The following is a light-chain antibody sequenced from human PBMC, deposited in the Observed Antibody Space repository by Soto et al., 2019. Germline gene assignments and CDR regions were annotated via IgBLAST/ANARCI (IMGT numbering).Light chain of an antibody. V-gene: IGLV1-47*01. Sequence: QPVLTQPPSASGTPGQRVTISCSGSSSNIGSNYVYWYQQLPGTAPKLLIYRYNQRPSGVPDRFSGSKSGTSASLAISGLRSEDEADYYCAAWDDSLSGWVFGGGTKVTVL. CDR1: SSNIGSNY. CDR3: AAWDDSLSGWV. J-gene: IGLJ3*02. CDR2: RYN.